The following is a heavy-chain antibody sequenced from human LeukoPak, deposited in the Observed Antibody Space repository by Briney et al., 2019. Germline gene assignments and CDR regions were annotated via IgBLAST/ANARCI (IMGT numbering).Heavy chain of an antibody. CDR1: GYTFTGYY. D-gene: IGHD3-10*01. CDR3: ARDSSMVRGVMGY. J-gene: IGHJ4*02. Sequence: ASVKVSCKASGYTFTGYYMHWVRQAPGQGLEWMGWINPNSGGTNYAQKFQGRVTMTRDTSISTAYMELSRLRSDDTAVYYCARDSSMVRGVMGYWGQGTLVTVSS. V-gene: IGHV1-2*02. CDR2: INPNSGGT.